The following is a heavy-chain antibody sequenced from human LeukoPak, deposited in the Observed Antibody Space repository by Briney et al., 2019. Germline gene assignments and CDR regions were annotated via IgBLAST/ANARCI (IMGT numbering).Heavy chain of an antibody. CDR2: ISSSSSFL. Sequence: PGGSLRLSCAASGFTFSDYSMNWVRQAPGKGLEWVSFISSSSSFLYYADSVKGRFTISRDNAKNSLYLQMNSLRADDTAVYYRASASPYYGSGRPDSWGQGTLVTVSS. V-gene: IGHV3-21*01. CDR3: ASASPYYGSGRPDS. CDR1: GFTFSDYS. D-gene: IGHD3-10*01. J-gene: IGHJ4*02.